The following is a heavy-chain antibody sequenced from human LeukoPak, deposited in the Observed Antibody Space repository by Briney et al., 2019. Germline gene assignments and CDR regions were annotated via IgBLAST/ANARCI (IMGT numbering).Heavy chain of an antibody. CDR3: ARDPHYYYDSSGVDY. V-gene: IGHV3-23*01. D-gene: IGHD3-22*01. Sequence: GGSLRLSCAASGFTFSSYAMSWVRQAPGKGLEWVSAISGSGGSTYYADSVKGRFTISRDNSKNTLYLQMNSLRAEDTAVYYCARDPHYYYDSSGVDYWGQGTLVTVSS. J-gene: IGHJ4*02. CDR1: GFTFSSYA. CDR2: ISGSGGST.